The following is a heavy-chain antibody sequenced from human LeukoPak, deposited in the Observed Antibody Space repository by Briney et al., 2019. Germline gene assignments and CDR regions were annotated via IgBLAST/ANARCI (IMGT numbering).Heavy chain of an antibody. D-gene: IGHD2-2*01. CDR1: GFTFSSYG. J-gene: IGHJ5*02. CDR2: IRYDGSNK. Sequence: GGSLRLSCAASGFTFSSYGMHWVRQAPGKGLEWVAFIRYDGSNKYYADSVKGRFTISRDNSKNTLYLQMNSLRAEDTAVYYCAKDIVVVPAALNEEFDPWGQGTLVTVSS. V-gene: IGHV3-30*02. CDR3: AKDIVVVPAALNEEFDP.